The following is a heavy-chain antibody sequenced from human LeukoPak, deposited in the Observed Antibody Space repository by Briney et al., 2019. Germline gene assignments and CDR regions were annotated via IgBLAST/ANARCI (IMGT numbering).Heavy chain of an antibody. J-gene: IGHJ4*02. CDR1: GGSFSGYY. CDR2: INHSGST. D-gene: IGHD3-22*01. Sequence: SETLSLTCAVYGGSFSGYYWSWIRQPPGKGLEWIGEINHSGSTNYNPSLKSRVTISVDTSKNQFSLKLSSVTAADTAVYYCARDIGRGKATRVDYYDSSGISDYWGQGTLVTVSS. V-gene: IGHV4-34*01. CDR3: ARDIGRGKATRVDYYDSSGISDY.